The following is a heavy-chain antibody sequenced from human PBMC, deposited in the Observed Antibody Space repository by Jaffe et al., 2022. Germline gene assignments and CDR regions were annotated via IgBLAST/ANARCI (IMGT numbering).Heavy chain of an antibody. CDR2: IIPVFGTA. J-gene: IGHJ3*02. V-gene: IGHV1-69*01. CDR1: GGTFNNYA. CDR3: ARDPGYNWNDASYPSSAFDI. D-gene: IGHD1-20*01. Sequence: QVQLVQSGAEVKKPGSSVKVSCKASGGTFNNYAISWVRQAPGQGLEWMGGIIPVFGTANYAHKFQGRVTINADESTSTAYMELSSLRSEDTAVYYCARDPGYNWNDASYPSSAFDIWGQGTMVTVSS.